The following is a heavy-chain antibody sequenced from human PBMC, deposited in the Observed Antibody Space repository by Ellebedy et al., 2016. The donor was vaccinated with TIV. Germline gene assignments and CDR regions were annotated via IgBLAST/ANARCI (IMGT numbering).Heavy chain of an antibody. Sequence: AASVKVSCKVSGYSLIELSMHWVRQAPGQGLEWMGRISAYNGNTNYAQKLQGRVTMTTDTSTSTAYMELRSRRSDDTAVYYCAREWLVRYYYYYYGMDVWGQGTTVTVSS. V-gene: IGHV1-18*01. CDR1: GYSLIELS. J-gene: IGHJ6*02. D-gene: IGHD6-19*01. CDR2: ISAYNGNT. CDR3: AREWLVRYYYYYYGMDV.